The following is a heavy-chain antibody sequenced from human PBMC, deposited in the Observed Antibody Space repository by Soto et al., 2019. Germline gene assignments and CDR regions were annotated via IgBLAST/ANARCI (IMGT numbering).Heavy chain of an antibody. V-gene: IGHV4-59*01. Sequence: LSLTCTVSGGSISSYYWSWIRQPPGKGLEWIGYIYYSGSTNYNPSLKSRVTISVDTSKNQFSLKLSSVTAADTAVYYCARESITIFGVVRRNTDYGMDVWGQGTTVTVSS. J-gene: IGHJ6*02. D-gene: IGHD3-3*01. CDR1: GGSISSYY. CDR3: ARESITIFGVVRRNTDYGMDV. CDR2: IYYSGST.